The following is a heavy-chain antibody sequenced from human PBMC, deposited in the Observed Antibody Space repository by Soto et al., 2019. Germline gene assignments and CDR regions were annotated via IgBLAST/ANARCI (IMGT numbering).Heavy chain of an antibody. CDR1: GFTFSSYW. Sequence: GGSLILSCAASGFTFSSYWMHWVRQAPGKGLVWVSRINSDGSSTSYADSVKGRFTISRDNAKNTLYLQMNSLRAEDTAVYYCARTVPNTYYYDSSGINGAFDIWGQGTMVTVSS. D-gene: IGHD3-22*01. V-gene: IGHV3-74*01. CDR3: ARTVPNTYYYDSSGINGAFDI. CDR2: INSDGSST. J-gene: IGHJ3*02.